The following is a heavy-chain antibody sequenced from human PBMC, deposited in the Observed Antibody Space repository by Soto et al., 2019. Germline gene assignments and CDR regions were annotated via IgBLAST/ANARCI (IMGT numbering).Heavy chain of an antibody. CDR3: ARSIALSGLDY. Sequence: QVQLVESGGGVVQPGKSLRLSCAASGFTFSSYSMNWVRQAPGRGLEWVAVISYDETKRYYGDSVKGRFSISRDTDKNTLYLQMNSLRAEDTAVYYCARSIALSGLDYWGQGTRVTVSS. CDR1: GFTFSSYS. J-gene: IGHJ4*02. D-gene: IGHD6-19*01. CDR2: ISYDETKR. V-gene: IGHV3-30-3*01.